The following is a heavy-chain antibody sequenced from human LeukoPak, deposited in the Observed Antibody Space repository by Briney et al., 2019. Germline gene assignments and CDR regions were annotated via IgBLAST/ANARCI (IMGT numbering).Heavy chain of an antibody. CDR2: IDGSGTNT. D-gene: IGHD6-25*01. V-gene: IGHV3-23*01. Sequence: GGSLRLSCAGSGFTFSTYGMSWVRQAPGKRLEWVSAIDGSGTNTLYADSVKGRFTISRDNFKNTAHLQMSSLRAADTAIYYCAKRSARPKPFDCWAQGTLVTVSS. CDR3: AKRSARPKPFDC. CDR1: GFTFSTYG. J-gene: IGHJ4*02.